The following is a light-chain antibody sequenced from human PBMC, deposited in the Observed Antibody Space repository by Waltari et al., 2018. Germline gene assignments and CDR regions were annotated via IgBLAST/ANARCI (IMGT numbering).Light chain of an antibody. CDR3: AAWDDSLTVR. CDR1: SSNIGSSF. J-gene: IGLJ3*02. V-gene: IGLV1-47*01. Sequence: QSVLTQPPSASGTPGQRVTISCSGRSSNIGSSFVCWYQHLPGTAPKLLIYRKDQRPSGVPDRFSGSRSGTSASLAISGLRSEDEADYYCAAWDDSLTVRFGGGTKLTVL. CDR2: RKD.